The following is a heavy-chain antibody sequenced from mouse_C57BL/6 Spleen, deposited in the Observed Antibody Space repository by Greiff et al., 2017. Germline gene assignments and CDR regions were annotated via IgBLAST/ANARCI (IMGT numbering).Heavy chain of an antibody. D-gene: IGHD2-4*01. Sequence: VQLQQSGAELVKPGASVKMSCKASGYTFTSYWITWVKQRPGQGLEWIGDIYPGSGSTNYNEKFKSKATLTVDTSSSTAYMQLSSLTSEDSAVYYCARWDYDGAWFAYWGQGTLVTVSA. CDR2: IYPGSGST. J-gene: IGHJ3*01. V-gene: IGHV1-55*01. CDR1: GYTFTSYW. CDR3: ARWDYDGAWFAY.